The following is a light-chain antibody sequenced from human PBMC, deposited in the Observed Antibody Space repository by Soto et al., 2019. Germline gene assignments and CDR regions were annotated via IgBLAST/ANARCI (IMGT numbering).Light chain of an antibody. CDR2: DAT. J-gene: IGKJ4*01. CDR1: QNINSY. Sequence: DIQMTQSPSSLSASVGDRVTIICRASQNINSYLAWFQQKPGKAPQSLIYDATSLQSGVPSRFSGSGSGTDFSHTISSLQPEDAATYYCQQYERYNPSFGGGTKLEI. CDR3: QQYERYNPS. V-gene: IGKV1-16*01.